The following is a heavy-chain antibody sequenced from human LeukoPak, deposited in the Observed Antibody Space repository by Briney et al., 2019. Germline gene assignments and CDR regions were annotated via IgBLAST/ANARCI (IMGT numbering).Heavy chain of an antibody. CDR3: ARHSDSPNYPDTDSFDL. Sequence: GGSLRFSCAASGFSISNYYMFWARQAPGKGLEWVSVIYATGNTYYANSVKGRFTISRDNSENALYLQMNSLRVGDTAVYYCARHSDSPNYPDTDSFDLWGQGTTVTVSS. D-gene: IGHD3-22*01. CDR1: GFSISNYY. V-gene: IGHV3-53*01. J-gene: IGHJ3*01. CDR2: IYATGNT.